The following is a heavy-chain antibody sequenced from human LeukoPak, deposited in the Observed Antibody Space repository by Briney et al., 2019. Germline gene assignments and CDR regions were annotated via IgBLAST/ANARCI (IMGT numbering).Heavy chain of an antibody. V-gene: IGHV4-59*01. CDR1: GGSISSYY. CDR2: IYYSGST. J-gene: IGHJ3*02. CDR3: ARDPNYGDDHDAFDI. Sequence: SETLSLTCTVSGGSISSYYWSWIRQPPGKGLEWIGYIYYSGSTNYNPSLNSRVTISVDTSKNQFSLKLSSVTAADTAVYYCARDPNYGDDHDAFDIWGQGTMVTVSS. D-gene: IGHD4-17*01.